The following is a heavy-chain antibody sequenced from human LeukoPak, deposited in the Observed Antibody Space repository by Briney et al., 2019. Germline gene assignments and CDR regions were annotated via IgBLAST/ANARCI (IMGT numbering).Heavy chain of an antibody. V-gene: IGHV5-51*01. CDR1: GSSFTSYW. D-gene: IGHD3-10*01. CDR3: ARHALSGSGNYLDY. Sequence: GESLKISCQTSGSSFTSYWIGWVRQLPGKGLEWMGIIYPADSDTTYSPSFQGQVTISADNSISTAYLQWSSLKASDTAMYYCARHALSGSGNYLDYWGQGTLVTVSS. CDR2: IYPADSDT. J-gene: IGHJ4*02.